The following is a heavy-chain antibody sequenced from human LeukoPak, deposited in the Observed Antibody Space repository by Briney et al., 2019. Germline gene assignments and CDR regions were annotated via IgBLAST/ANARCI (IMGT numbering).Heavy chain of an antibody. Sequence: VASVKVSCKASVGTFSRYAITWVRQAPGQGLEWMGGIIPIFDTANYAQKFQGRVTITADESTATAYMELSSPRSEDTAVYYCARDHHPFLRELMLLGGGFDYWGQGTLVTVSS. CDR3: ARDHHPFLRELMLLGGGFDY. J-gene: IGHJ4*02. CDR2: IIPIFDTA. CDR1: VGTFSRYA. V-gene: IGHV1-69*13. D-gene: IGHD3-10*01.